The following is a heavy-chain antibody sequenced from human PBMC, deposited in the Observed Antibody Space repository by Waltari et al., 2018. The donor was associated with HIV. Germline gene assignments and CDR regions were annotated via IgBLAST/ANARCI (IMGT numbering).Heavy chain of an antibody. Sequence: QVQLVESGGGVVQPGRSLRLSCAASGFPFSRYGMPWVSEAPGKGLECVAVILLDGTNNYHADSVKGLFTISRDNSKTTLYLQMNILRAVDTAVYYCAVEFMVRGAYFDYWGQGTLVTVSS. CDR1: GFPFSRYG. CDR2: ILLDGTNN. CDR3: AVEFMVRGAYFDY. J-gene: IGHJ4*02. V-gene: IGHV3-33*01. D-gene: IGHD3-10*01.